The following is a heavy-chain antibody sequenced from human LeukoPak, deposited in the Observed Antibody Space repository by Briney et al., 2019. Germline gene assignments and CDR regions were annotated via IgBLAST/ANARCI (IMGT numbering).Heavy chain of an antibody. CDR3: AARSGSPRYFDY. Sequence: GGSLRLSCAASGFTVTGNYMIWVRQAPGRGLEGVSVIYSGGSTYYADSVKGRFTISRDNSKNTLYLQMDSLRAEDTAVYYCAARSGSPRYFDYWGQGTLVTVSS. V-gene: IGHV3-66*01. D-gene: IGHD3-10*01. CDR1: GFTVTGNY. J-gene: IGHJ4*02. CDR2: IYSGGST.